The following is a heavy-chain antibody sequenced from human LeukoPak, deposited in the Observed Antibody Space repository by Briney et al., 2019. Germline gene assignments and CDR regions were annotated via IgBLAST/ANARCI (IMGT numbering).Heavy chain of an antibody. CDR3: TTQQQWLTHNWFDP. J-gene: IGHJ5*02. CDR2: ISSSSTI. D-gene: IGHD6-19*01. CDR1: GFTFSSYS. Sequence: GGSLRLSCAASGFTFSSYSMNWVRQAPGKGLEWVSYISSSSTIYYADSVKGRFTISRDNAKNSLYLQMNSLKTEDTAVYYCTTQQQWLTHNWFDPWGQGTLVTVSS. V-gene: IGHV3-48*04.